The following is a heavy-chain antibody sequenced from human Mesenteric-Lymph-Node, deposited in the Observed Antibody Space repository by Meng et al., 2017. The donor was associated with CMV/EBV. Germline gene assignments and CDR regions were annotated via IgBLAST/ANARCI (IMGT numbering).Heavy chain of an antibody. D-gene: IGHD6-13*01. J-gene: IGHJ4*02. CDR3: ARVGIAAGRREDY. CDR1: GYTFTSYY. CDR2: INPSGGST. Sequence: ASVKVSCKASGYTFTSYYMYWVRQAPGQGLEWMGIINPSGGSTSYAQKFQGRVTMTRDTSTSTVYMELRSLRSDDTAVYYCARVGIAAGRREDYWGQGTLVTVSS. V-gene: IGHV1-46*01.